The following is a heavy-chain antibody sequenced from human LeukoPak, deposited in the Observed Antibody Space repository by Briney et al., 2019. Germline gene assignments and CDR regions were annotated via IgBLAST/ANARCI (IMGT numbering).Heavy chain of an antibody. J-gene: IGHJ6*04. V-gene: IGHV3-20*04. CDR3: AGGIAMVRGGDV. CDR1: GFTFGDFG. D-gene: IGHD3-10*01. Sequence: GGSLRLSCETSGFTFGDFGLAWVRQLPGKGLEWVSGVSANGDNTGYGDSVKGRFTISRDNAKNSLYLQMLRVEDTAVYYCAGGIAMVRGGDVWGKGTTVTVSS. CDR2: VSANGDNT.